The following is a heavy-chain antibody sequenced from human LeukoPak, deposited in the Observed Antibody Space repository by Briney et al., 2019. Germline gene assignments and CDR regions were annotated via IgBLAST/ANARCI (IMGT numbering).Heavy chain of an antibody. Sequence: GGSLRLSCAASGFTFSSYWMHWVRQAPGKGLVWVSRINSDGSSTSYADSVKGRFTISRDNAKNTLYLQMNSLRAEDTAVYYCARAQLVYSSSWYIYYYYGMDVWGQGTTVTVSS. CDR1: GFTFSSYW. CDR3: ARAQLVYSSSWYIYYYYGMDV. CDR2: INSDGSST. D-gene: IGHD6-13*01. J-gene: IGHJ6*02. V-gene: IGHV3-74*01.